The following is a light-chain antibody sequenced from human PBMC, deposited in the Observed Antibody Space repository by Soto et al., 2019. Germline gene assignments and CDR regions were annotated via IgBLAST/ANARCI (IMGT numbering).Light chain of an antibody. J-gene: IGKJ1*01. Sequence: AIQMTQSPSSLSASVGDRVTITRRASQGIRNDLGWYQQKPGKAPKILIYAASSLPSGVPSRFRGSGSGTDFTLTISSLQPEDFSTYYCLQDYNYPWTFGQGTKVDIK. CDR1: QGIRND. CDR3: LQDYNYPWT. V-gene: IGKV1-6*01. CDR2: AAS.